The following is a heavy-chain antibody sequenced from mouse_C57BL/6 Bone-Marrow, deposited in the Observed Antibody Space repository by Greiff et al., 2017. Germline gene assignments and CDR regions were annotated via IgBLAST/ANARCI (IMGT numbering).Heavy chain of an antibody. CDR2: IDPSDSYT. CDR3: AGGWFAY. V-gene: IGHV1-69*01. Sequence: QVQLKQPGAELVMPGASVKLSCKASGYTFTSYWMHWVKQWPGQGLEWIGEIDPSDSYTNYNQKFKGKSTLTVDKSSSTAYMQLSSLTSEDSAVYYCAGGWFAYWGQGTLVTVSA. CDR1: GYTFTSYW. J-gene: IGHJ3*01.